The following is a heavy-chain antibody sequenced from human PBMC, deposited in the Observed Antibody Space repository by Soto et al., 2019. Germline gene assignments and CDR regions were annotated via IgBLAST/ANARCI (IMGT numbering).Heavy chain of an antibody. CDR1: GFTFSTYA. V-gene: IGHV3-23*01. CDR3: HLRGLEAADLDS. J-gene: IGHJ4*02. CDR2: ITGTGGNT. D-gene: IGHD1-1*01. Sequence: GGSLRLSCAASGFTFSTYAMSWVRQAPGKGLEWVSAITGTGGNTYYADSVKGRFTISRDNSKNRLYLQMNSLSADDAAVYYCHLRGLEAADLDSWGQGTLVTVSS.